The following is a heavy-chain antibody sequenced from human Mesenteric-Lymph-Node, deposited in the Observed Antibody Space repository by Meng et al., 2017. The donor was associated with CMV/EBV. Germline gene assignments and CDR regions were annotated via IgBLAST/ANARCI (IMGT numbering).Heavy chain of an antibody. Sequence: GESLKISCAASGFTFSSYAMSWVRQAPGKGLVWVSRVNSDGTSTSYADSVKGRFTISRDNAENTLYLQMNSLRAEDTAVYYCTRGNSHAHDYWGQGTLVTVSS. J-gene: IGHJ4*02. D-gene: IGHD4-23*01. CDR2: VNSDGTST. CDR3: TRGNSHAHDY. V-gene: IGHV3-74*01. CDR1: GFTFSSYA.